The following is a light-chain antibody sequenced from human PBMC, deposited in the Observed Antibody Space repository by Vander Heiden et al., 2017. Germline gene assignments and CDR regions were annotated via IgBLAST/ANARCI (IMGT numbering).Light chain of an antibody. V-gene: IGLV1-40*01. CDR3: QSFDSSLSGYV. Sequence: QSVLTQPPSVSGAPGQRVTISCTGSSSNIGAGYVVSWYQQLPGTVPKLLIFGNTNRPSGVPDRFSGSESGASASLAIAGLQAEDEAEYYCQSFDSSLSGYVFRTGTKVTVL. CDR2: GNT. CDR1: SSNIGAGYV. J-gene: IGLJ1*01.